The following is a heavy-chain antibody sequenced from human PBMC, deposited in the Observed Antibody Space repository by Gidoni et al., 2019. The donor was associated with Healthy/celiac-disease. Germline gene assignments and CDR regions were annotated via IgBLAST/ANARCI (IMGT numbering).Heavy chain of an antibody. CDR2: ISSSSSYI. CDR1: GFTFSSYS. CDR3: ATEQEVTTVVILDAFDI. Sequence: EVQLVESGGGLVKPGGSLRLSCAASGFTFSSYSMNWVRQAPGKGLEWCSSISSSSSYIYYADSVKGRFTISRDNAKNSLYLQMNSLRAEDTAVYYCATEQEVTTVVILDAFDIWGQGTMVTVSS. D-gene: IGHD4-17*01. V-gene: IGHV3-21*01. J-gene: IGHJ3*02.